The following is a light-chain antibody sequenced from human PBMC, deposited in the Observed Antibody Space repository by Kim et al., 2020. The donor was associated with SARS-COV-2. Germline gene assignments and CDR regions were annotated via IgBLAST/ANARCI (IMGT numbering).Light chain of an antibody. Sequence: GQSITISCTGTSSDVGGYKYVSWYQHYPGKAPNVMIYDVSKRPSGVPDRFSGSKSGNTASLTISGLQAEDEAEYYCCSYAGSYTYVFGTGTKVTVL. CDR2: DVS. J-gene: IGLJ1*01. V-gene: IGLV2-11*01. CDR1: SSDVGGYKY. CDR3: CSYAGSYTYV.